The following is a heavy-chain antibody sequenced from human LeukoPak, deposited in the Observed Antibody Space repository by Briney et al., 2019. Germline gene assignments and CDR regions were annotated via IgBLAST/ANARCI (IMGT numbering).Heavy chain of an antibody. D-gene: IGHD3-22*01. CDR3: ARERSSGYNDAFDI. J-gene: IGHJ3*02. V-gene: IGHV3-64*01. Sequence: GGSLRLSCAASGFTFSSYAMHWVRQAPGKGLEYVSAISSNGGSTYYANSVKGRFTISRDNSKNTLYLQMGSLRAEDMAVYYCARERSSGYNDAFDIWGQGTMVTVSS. CDR1: GFTFSSYA. CDR2: ISSNGGST.